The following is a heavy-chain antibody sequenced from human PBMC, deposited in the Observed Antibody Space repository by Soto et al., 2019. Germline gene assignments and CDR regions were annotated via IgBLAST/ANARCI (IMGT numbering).Heavy chain of an antibody. Sequence: PGESLKISCKGYGYSFTNYWIGWVRQMSGKGLEWMGIIYPGDSDTRYSPSSQGQVTISADKSINTAYLQWSGLKASDTAMYYCARLSSGSFDSWGQGTLVTVSS. CDR3: ARLSSGSFDS. V-gene: IGHV5-51*01. CDR1: GYSFTNYW. CDR2: IYPGDSDT. J-gene: IGHJ4*02. D-gene: IGHD3-22*01.